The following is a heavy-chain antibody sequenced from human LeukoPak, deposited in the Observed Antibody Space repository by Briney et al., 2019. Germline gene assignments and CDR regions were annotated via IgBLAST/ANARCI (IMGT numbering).Heavy chain of an antibody. V-gene: IGHV3-23*01. J-gene: IGHJ4*02. CDR3: AKAVGYCTGASCRTHFDY. Sequence: SGGSTYYADSVKGRFTFSRDNSKNTLFLQMNSLRAEDTAVYYCAKAVGYCTGASCRTHFDYWGQGTLVTVSS. D-gene: IGHD2-8*02. CDR2: SGGST.